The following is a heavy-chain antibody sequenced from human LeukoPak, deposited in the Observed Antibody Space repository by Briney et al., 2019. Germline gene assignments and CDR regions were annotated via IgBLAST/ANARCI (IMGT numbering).Heavy chain of an antibody. D-gene: IGHD3-10*01. J-gene: IGHJ4*02. CDR2: ISYDGSNK. V-gene: IGHV3-30*04. CDR3: ARDSGSYPDY. CDR1: GFTFSSYA. Sequence: PGRSLRLSCAASGFTFSSYAMHWVRQAPGKGLEWVAVISYDGSNKYYADSVKGRFTISRDNSKNTLYLQMNSLRAEDTAVYYRARDSGSYPDYWGQGTLVTVSS.